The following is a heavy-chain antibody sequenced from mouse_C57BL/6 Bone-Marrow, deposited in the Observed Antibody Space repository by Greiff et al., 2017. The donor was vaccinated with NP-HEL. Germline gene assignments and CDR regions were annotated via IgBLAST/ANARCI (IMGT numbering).Heavy chain of an antibody. J-gene: IGHJ2*01. CDR1: GYSFTGYY. V-gene: IGHV1-42*01. D-gene: IGHD1-1*01. Sequence: VQLQQSGPELVKPGASVKISCKASGYSFTGYYMNWVKQSPEKSLEWIGEINPSTGGTTYNQKFKAKATLTVDKSSSTAYMQLKSLTSEDSAVYYCARGYYGSSWGQGTTLTVSS. CDR2: INPSTGGT. CDR3: ARGYYGSS.